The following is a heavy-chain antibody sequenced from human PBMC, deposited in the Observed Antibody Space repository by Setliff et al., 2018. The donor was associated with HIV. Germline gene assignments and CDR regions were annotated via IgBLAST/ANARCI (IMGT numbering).Heavy chain of an antibody. CDR1: GFTFSGYW. D-gene: IGHD2-2*01. Sequence: GGSLRLSCAASGFTFSGYWMHWVRQAPGKGLEWVSSISTSSTYTYYADSVKGRFTISRDNAKNALYLQMNSLRAEDTAVYYCARGEPTILIEPAAFFDYWGQGTLVTVSS. CDR3: ARGEPTILIEPAAFFDY. V-gene: IGHV3-21*01. J-gene: IGHJ4*02. CDR2: ISTSSTYT.